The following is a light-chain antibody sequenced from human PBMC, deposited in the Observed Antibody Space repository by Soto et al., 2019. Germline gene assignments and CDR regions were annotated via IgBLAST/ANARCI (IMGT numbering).Light chain of an antibody. CDR1: QSVSNY. V-gene: IGKV3-11*01. CDR2: DAS. CDR3: QQRSNWPPSIT. J-gene: IGKJ5*01. Sequence: EIVLTQSPATLSLSPGGRATLSCRASQSVSNYLAWYQQNPGQAPRLLIYDASNRATGIPARFSGSGSGTDFTLTITSLAPEDFAVYYCQQRSNWPPSITFGQGTRLEIK.